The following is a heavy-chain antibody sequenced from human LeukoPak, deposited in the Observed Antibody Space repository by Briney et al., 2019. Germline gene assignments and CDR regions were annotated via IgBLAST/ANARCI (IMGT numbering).Heavy chain of an antibody. CDR2: VSGSGGST. CDR1: GFTFSSYA. J-gene: IGHJ6*02. CDR3: AKGGCGGDCYSRPLYYYYGMDV. D-gene: IGHD2-21*02. Sequence: GGALRLSCAASGFTFSSYAMSWVRPAPGKGREWVSAVSGSGGSTYYADSVKGRFTISRDNSKNTLYLQMNSLRAEDTAVYYSAKGGCGGDCYSRPLYYYYGMDVWGQGTTVTVSS. V-gene: IGHV3-23*01.